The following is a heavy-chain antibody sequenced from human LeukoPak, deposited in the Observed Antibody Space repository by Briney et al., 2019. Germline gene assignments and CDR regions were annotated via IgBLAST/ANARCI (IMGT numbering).Heavy chain of an antibody. Sequence: SETLSLTCTVSGGSISSYYWTWIRQPPGKGLEWIGYIYYSGSTNYNPSLKSRVTISVDTSKNQFSLKPSSVTAADTAVYYCARQGRGYGGNSDYWGQGTLVTVSS. V-gene: IGHV4-59*08. J-gene: IGHJ4*02. CDR3: ARQGRGYGGNSDY. CDR1: GGSISSYY. CDR2: IYYSGST. D-gene: IGHD4-23*01.